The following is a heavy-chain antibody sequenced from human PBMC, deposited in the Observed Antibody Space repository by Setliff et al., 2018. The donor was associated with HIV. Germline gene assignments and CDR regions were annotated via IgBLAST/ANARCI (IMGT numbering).Heavy chain of an antibody. CDR2: IGGSGFGT. J-gene: IGHJ6*03. D-gene: IGHD2-21*01. CDR1: GFTFSTYW. CDR3: AKRRVCNTSCYIVDYMDV. V-gene: IGHV3-23*01. Sequence: GGSLRLSCAASGFTFSTYWMHWVRQAPGKGLVWVSAIGGSGFGTYYADSVKGRFTISRDNSKNTLYLQMNSLRAEDTAIYYCAKRRVCNTSCYIVDYMDVWGKGTTVTVSS.